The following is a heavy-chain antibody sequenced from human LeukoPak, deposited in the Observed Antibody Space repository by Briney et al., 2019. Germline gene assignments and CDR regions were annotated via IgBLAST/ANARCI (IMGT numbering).Heavy chain of an antibody. CDR3: AKDRGMRQIWNWFAP. CDR2: ISFDGNSK. V-gene: IGHV3-33*05. Sequence: PGGSLRLSCVVSGFSFSNFGMHWVRQAPGKGLEWVAVISFDGNSKEYGDSVRGRFTISRDNSRNTLHLQMNSLRAEDTAVYYCAKDRGMRQIWNWFAPFGQGTLVTVSS. CDR1: GFSFSNFG. J-gene: IGHJ5*02.